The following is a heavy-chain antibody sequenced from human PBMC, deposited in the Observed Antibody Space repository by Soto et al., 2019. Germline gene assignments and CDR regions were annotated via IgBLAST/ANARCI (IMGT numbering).Heavy chain of an antibody. CDR3: ARDPSYSSSWYILHYYYGMDV. D-gene: IGHD6-13*01. CDR1: GFTFSSYS. V-gene: IGHV3-21*01. Sequence: PGGSLRLSCAASGFTFSSYSMNWVRQAPGKGLEWVSSISSSSSYIYYADSVKGRFTVSRDNAKNSLYLQMNSLRAEDTAVYYCARDPSYSSSWYILHYYYGMDVWGQGTTVTVSS. CDR2: ISSSSSYI. J-gene: IGHJ6*02.